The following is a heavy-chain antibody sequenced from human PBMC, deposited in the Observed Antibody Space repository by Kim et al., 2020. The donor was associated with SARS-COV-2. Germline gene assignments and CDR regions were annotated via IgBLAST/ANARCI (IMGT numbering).Heavy chain of an antibody. V-gene: IGHV3-74*01. Sequence: GGSLRLSCAASGFTFISYWMHWVRQAPGKGLVWVSRINSDGSSTRYAYSVKGPFTTSRDNAKNTLYLQMNSLRAEDTAVYYCVGCSGDSCKATYFDYWGQGTMVTVSS. CDR1: GFTFISYW. J-gene: IGHJ4*02. CDR3: VGCSGDSCKATYFDY. D-gene: IGHD2-15*01. CDR2: INSDGSST.